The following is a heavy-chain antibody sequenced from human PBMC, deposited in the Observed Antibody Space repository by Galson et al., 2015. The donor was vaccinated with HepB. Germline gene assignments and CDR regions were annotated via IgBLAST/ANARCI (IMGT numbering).Heavy chain of an antibody. CDR2: IRSKANSYAT. V-gene: IGHV3-73*01. Sequence: SLRLSCAASGFTFSGSAMHWVRQASGKGLEWVGRIRSKANSYATAYAASVKGGFTISRDDSKNTAYLQMNSLKTEDTAVYYCTRPHGDYIYWGQGTLVTVSS. CDR3: TRPHGDYIY. D-gene: IGHD4-17*01. J-gene: IGHJ4*02. CDR1: GFTFSGSA.